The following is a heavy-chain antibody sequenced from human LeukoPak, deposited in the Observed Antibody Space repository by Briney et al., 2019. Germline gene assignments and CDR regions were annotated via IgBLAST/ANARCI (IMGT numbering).Heavy chain of an antibody. Sequence: SQTLSLTCTVSRGSISSGDYYWSWIRQPPGKGLEWIGYIYYSGSTYYNPSLKSRVTISVDTSKNQFSLKLSSVTAADTAVYYCARGPTTPTTTGPNWFDPWGQGTLVTVSS. V-gene: IGHV4-30-4*01. CDR3: ARGPTTPTTTGPNWFDP. J-gene: IGHJ5*02. CDR2: IYYSGST. D-gene: IGHD1-1*01. CDR1: RGSISSGDYY.